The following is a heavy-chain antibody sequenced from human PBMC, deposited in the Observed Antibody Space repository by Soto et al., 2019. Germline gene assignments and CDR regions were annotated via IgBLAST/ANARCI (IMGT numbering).Heavy chain of an antibody. D-gene: IGHD2-15*01. J-gene: IGHJ4*02. CDR1: GYTFTNYG. CDR3: AKVQETWSKFFDY. CDR2: SNTYKGNT. V-gene: IGHV1-18*01. Sequence: QVQLVQSGAEVKKPGASVQVSCKASGYTFTNYGVSWVRQAPGQGLEWMGWSNTYKGNTNYAQKFQGRVTMTTDTSTSTAYMELRSLRSEDTALYYCAKVQETWSKFFDYWGQGTMVTVSS.